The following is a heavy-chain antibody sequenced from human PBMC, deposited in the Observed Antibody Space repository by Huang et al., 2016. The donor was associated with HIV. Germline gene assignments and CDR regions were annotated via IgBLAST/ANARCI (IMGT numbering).Heavy chain of an antibody. D-gene: IGHD1-26*01. V-gene: IGHV1-46*01. CDR2: INPSGGSK. J-gene: IGHJ5*02. CDR1: GYTFTSHY. Sequence: QVDLVQSGAEVKKPGASVKVSCKASGYTFTSHYMHWVRQAPGQGLEGMGTINPSGGSKKYAQKLRDRVNMNRDTPTRTVYMEWTSLRSEDRAVDYCARSRYSGSHTWFDPWGQGTLVTVSS. CDR3: ARSRYSGSHTWFDP.